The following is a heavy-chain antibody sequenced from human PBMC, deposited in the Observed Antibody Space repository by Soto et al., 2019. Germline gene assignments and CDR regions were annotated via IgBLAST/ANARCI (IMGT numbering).Heavy chain of an antibody. V-gene: IGHV1-8*01. CDR2: MNPNSGNT. J-gene: IGHJ4*02. CDR3: AGPWSKQ. D-gene: IGHD3-3*01. CDR1: GYTFTSYD. Sequence: QVQLVQSGAEVKKPGASVKVSCKASGYTFTSYDIDWVRQATGQGLEWMGWMNPNSGNTGYAQKFQSRVTTTTDTSKSTAYMEPRRLRDDEADVYYCAGPWSKQWGQATGVTVSS.